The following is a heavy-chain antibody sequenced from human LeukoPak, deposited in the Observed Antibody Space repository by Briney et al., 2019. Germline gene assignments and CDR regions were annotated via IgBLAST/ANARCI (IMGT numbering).Heavy chain of an antibody. J-gene: IGHJ4*02. CDR3: ARGDYGDYPFDW. Sequence: ASVKVSCKASGYTFTGYYMHWVRQAPGQGLEGMGWINPNSGGTNYAQKFQGRVTMTRNTSISTAYMELSSLRSEDMAVYYCARGDYGDYPFDWWGQGTLVTVSS. D-gene: IGHD4-17*01. CDR1: GYTFTGYY. CDR2: INPNSGGT. V-gene: IGHV1-2*02.